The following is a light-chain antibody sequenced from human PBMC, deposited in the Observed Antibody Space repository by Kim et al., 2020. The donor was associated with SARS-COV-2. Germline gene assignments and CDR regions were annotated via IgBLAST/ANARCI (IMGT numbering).Light chain of an antibody. J-gene: IGKJ5*01. CDR3: QQSYRPPLT. CDR2: AAT. Sequence: EIQMTQSPSSLSVSVGDRVTITCRASENIKRFVEWYQQKAGNAPSLVVYAATSLPDGVPPRFSGAGAGTQFTLTITSLQPEDIATYYCQQSYRPPLTFGQGTRLDIK. V-gene: IGKV1-39*01. CDR1: ENIKRF.